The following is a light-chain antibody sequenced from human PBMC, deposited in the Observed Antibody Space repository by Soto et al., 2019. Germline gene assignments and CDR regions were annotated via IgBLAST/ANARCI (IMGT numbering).Light chain of an antibody. CDR2: SHN. J-gene: IGLJ2*01. CDR3: ATWDDSMNSPL. Sequence: QSVLTQPPSASGTRGQTITISCSGSSSNIGSYTVHWYQLLPGTAPKLLIYSHNQRPSGVPDRFSGSKSGTSASLAISGLQSEDEADYYCATWDDSMNSPLFGGGTKVTVL. V-gene: IGLV1-44*01. CDR1: SSNIGSYT.